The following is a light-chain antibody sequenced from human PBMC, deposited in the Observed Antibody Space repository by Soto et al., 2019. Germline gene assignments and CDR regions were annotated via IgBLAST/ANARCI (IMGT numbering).Light chain of an antibody. V-gene: IGKV1-13*02. J-gene: IGKJ3*01. CDR1: EGISSA. Sequence: AIPLTQSPSSLSASVGDRVTITCRASEGISSALAWYQQKPGKTPKLLIYDASSLESGVPSTFSSSGSGTDFTLTISSLQPGDSATYYCQQFITSLFTFGPGTTV. CDR3: QQFITSLFT. CDR2: DAS.